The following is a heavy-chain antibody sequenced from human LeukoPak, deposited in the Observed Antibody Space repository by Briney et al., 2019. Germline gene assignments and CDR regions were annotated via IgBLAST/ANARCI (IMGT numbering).Heavy chain of an antibody. CDR2: IYPGDSDT. Sequence: GESLKISCKGSGYTLSIYWIGWVRQMPGKGLEWMGVIYPGDSDTRYSPSFQGQVTISVDKSISSAYLQWSGLKASDTAMYYCVRQDGSGSYYFDYWGQGTLVTVST. D-gene: IGHD6-19*01. CDR1: GYTLSIYW. J-gene: IGHJ4*02. V-gene: IGHV5-51*01. CDR3: VRQDGSGSYYFDY.